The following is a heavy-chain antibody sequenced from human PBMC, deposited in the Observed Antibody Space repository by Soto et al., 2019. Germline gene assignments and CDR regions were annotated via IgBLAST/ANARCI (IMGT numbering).Heavy chain of an antibody. J-gene: IGHJ4*02. Sequence: PGESLKISCRGSGYDFNTNWFGWVRQLPGRGLEWVGIMYPGDSDTRLRPSLQGHVTLSADVTVSTAFLQWRTLKTSDSGMYFCARLPGACNKTSCYYADHWGQGTSVTVSS. CDR1: GYDFNTNW. CDR3: ARLPGACNKTSCYYADH. V-gene: IGHV5-51*01. D-gene: IGHD3-22*01. CDR2: MYPGDSDT.